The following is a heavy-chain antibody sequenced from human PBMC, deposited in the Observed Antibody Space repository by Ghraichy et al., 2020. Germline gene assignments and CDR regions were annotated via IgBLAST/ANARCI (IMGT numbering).Heavy chain of an antibody. Sequence: SVKVSCKASGITFSRSAIQWVRQARGQRPEWVGWIVVGTDKTLHSQNFRDRVTITMDKSTSTSFLQLSSLRSDDSAIYYCATNSGVVSAALVYPYYFNMDVWGQGTTVTVSS. J-gene: IGHJ6*02. D-gene: IGHD2-2*01. CDR2: IVVGTDKT. V-gene: IGHV1-58*02. CDR3: ATNSGVVSAALVYPYYFNMDV. CDR1: GITFSRSA.